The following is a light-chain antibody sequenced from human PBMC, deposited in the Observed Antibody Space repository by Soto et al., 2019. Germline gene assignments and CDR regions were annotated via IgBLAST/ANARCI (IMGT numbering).Light chain of an antibody. J-gene: IGLJ1*01. Sequence: QSALTKPASVSGSPGQSITLSCTGTSNDVGGYIYVSWYRQHPGKAPKPIIYAVSNRPSGVSIRFSGSKSGNTASLTISGLQAEDEADYYSSSYTSMTTLVFGTGTKVTVL. CDR1: SNDVGGYIY. CDR3: SSYTSMTTLV. CDR2: AVS. V-gene: IGLV2-14*01.